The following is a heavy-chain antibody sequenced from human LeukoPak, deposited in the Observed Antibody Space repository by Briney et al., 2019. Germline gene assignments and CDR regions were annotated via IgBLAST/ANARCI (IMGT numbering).Heavy chain of an antibody. J-gene: IGHJ6*02. V-gene: IGHV4-39*07. CDR3: ARVLAVAATGIYGMDV. Sequence: SETLSLTCTVSGGSISSYYWSWIRQPPGKGLEWIGSIYYSGSTYYNPSLKSRVTISVDTSKNQFSLKLSSVTAADTAVYYCARVLAVAATGIYGMDVWGQGTTVTVSS. D-gene: IGHD6-19*01. CDR1: GGSISSYY. CDR2: IYYSGST.